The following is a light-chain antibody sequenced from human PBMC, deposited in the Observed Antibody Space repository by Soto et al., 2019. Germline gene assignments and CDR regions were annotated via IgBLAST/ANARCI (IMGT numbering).Light chain of an antibody. Sequence: QAVVTQPPSVSGAPGQRVTISCTGNNSNLGAGYDVHWYQQLPGAAPKLVVFGNRNRPSGVPERFSGSKSGTSASLAITGLQAEDDADYYCQAYDYSLTAFVFGGGTKVTVL. V-gene: IGLV1-40*01. J-gene: IGLJ3*02. CDR1: NSNLGAGYD. CDR3: QAYDYSLTAFV. CDR2: GNR.